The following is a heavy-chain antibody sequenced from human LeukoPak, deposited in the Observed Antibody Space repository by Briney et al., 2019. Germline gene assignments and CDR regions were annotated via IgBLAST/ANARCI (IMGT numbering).Heavy chain of an antibody. CDR3: TTLWSGPEY. D-gene: IGHD3-10*01. CDR1: GFNFNNAW. J-gene: IGHJ4*02. CDR2: IKSKSDGETT. Sequence: GGSLRLSCAVSGFNFNNAWMNWVRQAPGKGLECVGRIKSKSDGETTDYAGSVKGRFSIPRDDSKNTLYLQMNSLKTEDTAVYYCTTLWSGPEYWGQGTLVTVSS. V-gene: IGHV3-15*01.